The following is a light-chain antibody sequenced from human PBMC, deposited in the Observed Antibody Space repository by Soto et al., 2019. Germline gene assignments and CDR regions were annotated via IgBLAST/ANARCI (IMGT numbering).Light chain of an antibody. V-gene: IGKV1-39*01. J-gene: IGKJ1*01. Sequence: DIQMTQSPSSLSASVGDRVTITCRASQSISSFLNWYQQKPGKAPKLLIYAASTLQNEVPSRFSGSGSGTDFTLIISSLQPEDFATYYCQQSYNPPRTFGQGTKVDIK. CDR2: AAS. CDR3: QQSYNPPRT. CDR1: QSISSF.